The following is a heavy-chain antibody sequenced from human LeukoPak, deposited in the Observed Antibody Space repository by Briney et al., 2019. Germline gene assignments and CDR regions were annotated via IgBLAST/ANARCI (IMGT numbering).Heavy chain of an antibody. D-gene: IGHD3-22*01. CDR3: ARGRSGYQNY. Sequence: SGGSLRLSCAASGFTFDDYAMNWVRQAPGKGLEWVSYISSSGSTIYYADSVKGRFTISRDNAKNSLYLQMNSLRAEDTAVYYCARGRSGYQNYWGQGTLVTVSS. V-gene: IGHV3-48*03. J-gene: IGHJ4*02. CDR2: ISSSGSTI. CDR1: GFTFDDYA.